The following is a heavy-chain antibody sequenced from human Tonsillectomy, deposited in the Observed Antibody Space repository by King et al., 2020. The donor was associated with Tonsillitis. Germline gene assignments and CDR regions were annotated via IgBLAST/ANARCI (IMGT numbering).Heavy chain of an antibody. Sequence: VQLVESGGDLVQPGGSLRLSCAASGFSFRSYWMSWVRQAPGKGLEWVANINPDGSEKNYVDSVKGRFTMSRDNAKNSLYLQMNSLRAEDTAVYYCARGQQWLGGDFDHWGKGAQVTVSS. CDR1: GFSFRSYW. D-gene: IGHD3-10*01. J-gene: IGHJ4*02. CDR3: ARGQQWLGGDFDH. CDR2: INPDGSEK. V-gene: IGHV3-7*01.